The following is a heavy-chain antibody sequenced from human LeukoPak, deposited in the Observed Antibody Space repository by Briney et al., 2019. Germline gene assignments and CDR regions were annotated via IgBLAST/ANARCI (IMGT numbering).Heavy chain of an antibody. J-gene: IGHJ3*02. CDR3: ARGGGITIFGVADAFDI. CDR1: GGPFSSSA. V-gene: IGHV1-69*13. D-gene: IGHD3-3*01. Sequence: SVKVSCKASGGPFSSSAISWVRQAPGQGLEQMGGIIPILGTANYAQKFQGGVTITADASTSTAYVELSSLRFEDTAVYYCARGGGITIFGVADAFDIWSQETMVTVSS. CDR2: IIPILGTA.